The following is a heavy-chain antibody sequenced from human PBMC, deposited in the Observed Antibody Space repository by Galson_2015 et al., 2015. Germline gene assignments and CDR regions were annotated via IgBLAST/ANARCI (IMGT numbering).Heavy chain of an antibody. Sequence: SLRLSCAASGFTVSSNYMSWVRQAPGKGLEWVSVIYSGGSTYYADSVKGRFTISRDNSKNTLYLQMNSLRAEDPAVYYCARDQGDIWSVFAFWGPGTMVTVSS. J-gene: IGHJ3*01. D-gene: IGHD3-3*01. CDR2: IYSGGST. CDR1: GFTVSSNY. V-gene: IGHV3-53*01. CDR3: ARDQGDIWSVFAF.